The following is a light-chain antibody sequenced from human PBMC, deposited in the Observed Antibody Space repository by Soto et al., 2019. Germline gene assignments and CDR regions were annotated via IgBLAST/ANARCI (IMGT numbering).Light chain of an antibody. V-gene: IGKV1-5*01. J-gene: IGKJ1*01. CDR3: QQYKSYWT. CDR2: DVS. Sequence: DIQMTQSPSTLSASVGDRVTITCRASQSISTWLAWYQQKPGKAPKALIYDVSSLESGVPSRFSGSGSGTEFTLTISSLQPDDFATYYCQQYKSYWTFGQGTKADIK. CDR1: QSISTW.